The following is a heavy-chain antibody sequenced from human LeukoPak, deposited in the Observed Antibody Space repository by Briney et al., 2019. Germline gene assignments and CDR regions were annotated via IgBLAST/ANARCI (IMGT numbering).Heavy chain of an antibody. J-gene: IGHJ4*02. Sequence: ASVKVSCKASGYTFTGYYMHWVRQAPGQGLVWMGWVNPNSGGTNYAQKFQGRVTMTRDTSISTAYMELSRLRSDDTAVYYCARAPDCSGGRCYIRFDYWGQGTLVTVSS. CDR3: ARAPDCSGGRCYIRFDY. D-gene: IGHD2-15*01. CDR2: VNPNSGGT. V-gene: IGHV1-2*02. CDR1: GYTFTGYY.